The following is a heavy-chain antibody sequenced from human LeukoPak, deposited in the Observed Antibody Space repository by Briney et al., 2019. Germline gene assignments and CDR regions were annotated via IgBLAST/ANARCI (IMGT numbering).Heavy chain of an antibody. V-gene: IGHV3-21*01. D-gene: IGHD3-22*01. J-gene: IGHJ4*02. CDR1: GFTFSSYS. CDR2: ISSSSSYI. CDR3: ARATYDSSGYHHDY. Sequence: GGSLRLSCAASGFTFSSYSMNWVRQAPGKGLEWVSSISSSSSYIYYADSVKGRFTISRDSAKNSLYLQMNSLRAEDTAVYYCARATYDSSGYHHDYWGQGTLVTVSS.